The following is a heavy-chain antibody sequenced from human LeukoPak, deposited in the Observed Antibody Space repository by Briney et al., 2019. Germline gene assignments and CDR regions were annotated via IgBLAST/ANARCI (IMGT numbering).Heavy chain of an antibody. CDR1: GFTISSYA. CDR3: AKGSGGTRPHAFDI. Sequence: GGSLRLSCAVSGFTISSYAMSWVRQAPGKGLEWVSAISGSGGSTFYADSVKGRFTISRDNSKNTLYLQMNSLRAEDTAVYYCAKGSGGTRPHAFDIWGQGTMVTVSS. J-gene: IGHJ3*02. V-gene: IGHV3-23*01. CDR2: ISGSGGST. D-gene: IGHD2-15*01.